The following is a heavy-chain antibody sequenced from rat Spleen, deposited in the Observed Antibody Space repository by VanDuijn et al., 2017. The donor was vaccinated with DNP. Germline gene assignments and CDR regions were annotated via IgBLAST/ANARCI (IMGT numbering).Heavy chain of an antibody. CDR2: INPDGDTT. Sequence: EVQLVESGGGLVQPGNSLKLSCVASGFTFSNSWMYWIRQAPGKGLEWLGSINPDGDTTYYPDSVKGRFTFSRDNAKNTVYLQMNSLRSEDTATYHCTKILDYWGQGVMVTVSS. CDR3: TKILDY. CDR1: GFTFSNSW. J-gene: IGHJ2*01. V-gene: IGHV5-58*01.